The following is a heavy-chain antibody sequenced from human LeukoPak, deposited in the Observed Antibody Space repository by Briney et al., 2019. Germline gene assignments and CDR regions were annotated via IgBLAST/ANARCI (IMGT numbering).Heavy chain of an antibody. V-gene: IGHV3-23*01. CDR1: GFTFRNYG. CDR3: ARGGIGDTGGYYLFVY. CDR2: ISGNSGST. D-gene: IGHD3-22*01. Sequence: GGSLRLSCVASGFTFRNYGLSWVRQAPGKGMEWVSAISGNSGSTYYADSVKGRFTISRDNSKNTLYLQMSSLRAEDTAVYYCARGGIGDTGGYYLFVYWGQGTRVTVSS. J-gene: IGHJ4*02.